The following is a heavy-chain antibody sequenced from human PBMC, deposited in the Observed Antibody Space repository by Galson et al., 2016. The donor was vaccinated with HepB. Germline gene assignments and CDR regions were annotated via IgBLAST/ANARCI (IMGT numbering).Heavy chain of an antibody. V-gene: IGHV4-31*03. CDR3: ARGNWAFDY. Sequence: TLSLTCIVSGASIGSGGYYWNWIRQHPGKGLEWIGYIYYTGRTSYNPSLKGRVAISVDTSKNQFSLNLSSATAADTAVYYCARGNWAFDYWGQGILVAVSS. D-gene: IGHD7-27*01. J-gene: IGHJ4*02. CDR1: GASIGSGGYY. CDR2: IYYTGRT.